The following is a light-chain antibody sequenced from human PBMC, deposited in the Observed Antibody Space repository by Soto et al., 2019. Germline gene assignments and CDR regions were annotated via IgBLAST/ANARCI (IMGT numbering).Light chain of an antibody. CDR1: QGISHY. J-gene: IGKJ4*01. V-gene: IGKV1-39*01. Sequence: DIQLTQSPSSLSASVGDEVTITCRASQGISHYLTWYQQKPGRAPTLLIYGVSTLQGGVPPRFSGGGSATEFTLNISNLQLEDFATYYCQQSYDAQFTFGGGTRVEIK. CDR3: QQSYDAQFT. CDR2: GVS.